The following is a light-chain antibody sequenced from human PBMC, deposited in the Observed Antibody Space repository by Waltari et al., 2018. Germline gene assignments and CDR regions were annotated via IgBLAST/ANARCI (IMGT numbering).Light chain of an antibody. Sequence: EIVLTQSPGPLSVSPGERVNVSCRASQTITGSWLTWYHQKPGQAPRLLIYGASNRAPGIPDRFSGSGSGTDFTLTISRLEPEDSAVYYCQQYDGSVVTFGGGTKVEIK. J-gene: IGKJ4*01. V-gene: IGKV3-20*01. CDR2: GAS. CDR1: QTITGSW. CDR3: QQYDGSVVT.